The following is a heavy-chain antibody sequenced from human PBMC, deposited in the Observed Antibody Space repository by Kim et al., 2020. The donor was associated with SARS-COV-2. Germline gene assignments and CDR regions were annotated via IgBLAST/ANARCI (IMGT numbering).Heavy chain of an antibody. CDR3: AILGGYCSGGSCYPHFDY. V-gene: IGHV5-10-1*01. CDR2: IDPSDSYT. J-gene: IGHJ4*02. D-gene: IGHD2-15*01. CDR1: GYSFTSYW. Sequence: GASLQISCKGSGYSFTSYWISWVHQMPGKGLEWMGRIDPSDSYTNYSPSFQGHVTISADKSISTAYLQWSSLKASDTAMYYCAILGGYCSGGSCYPHFDYWGQGTLVTVSS.